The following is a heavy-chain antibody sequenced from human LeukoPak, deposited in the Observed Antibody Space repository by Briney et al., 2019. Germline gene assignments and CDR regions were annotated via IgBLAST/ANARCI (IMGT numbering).Heavy chain of an antibody. V-gene: IGHV4-4*07. CDR2: IYTSGST. CDR3: ARDSRRWASTAGFDY. D-gene: IGHD1-26*01. J-gene: IGHJ4*02. CDR1: GGSISSYY. Sequence: SETLSLTCTVSGGSISSYYWNWIRQPAGRGLEWIGHIYTSGSTNYNPSLKSRVTMSVDTSKNQFSLKLNSVTAADTAVYYCARDSRRWASTAGFDYWGQGALVIVS.